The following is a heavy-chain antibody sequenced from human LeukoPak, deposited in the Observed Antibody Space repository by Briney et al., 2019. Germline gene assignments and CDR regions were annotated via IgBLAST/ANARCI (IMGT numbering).Heavy chain of an antibody. V-gene: IGHV3-33*01. CDR3: ARGGRRYYYDSSGYLYNWFDP. Sequence: GGSLRLSCAASGFTFSSYGMHWVRQAPGKGLEWVAVIWYDGSNKYYADSVKGRFTISRDNSKNTLYLQMNSLRAEDTAVYYCARGGRRYYYDSSGYLYNWFDPWGQGTLVTVSS. CDR1: GFTFSSYG. J-gene: IGHJ5*02. CDR2: IWYDGSNK. D-gene: IGHD3-22*01.